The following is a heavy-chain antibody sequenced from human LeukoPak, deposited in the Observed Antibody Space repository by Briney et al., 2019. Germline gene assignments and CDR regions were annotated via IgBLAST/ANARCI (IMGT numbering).Heavy chain of an antibody. D-gene: IGHD2-2*01. CDR2: ISPNSGDT. Sequence: ASVKVSCKASGYTFTGYYIHWVRQAPGQGLEWLGWISPNSGDTNYAQKSQGRVTMTRDTSISTAYMELSRLTSEDTAVYYCARVVVVPARITPYYYYYYMDVWGKGTTVTVSS. V-gene: IGHV1-2*02. CDR3: ARVVVVPARITPYYYYYYMDV. J-gene: IGHJ6*03. CDR1: GYTFTGYY.